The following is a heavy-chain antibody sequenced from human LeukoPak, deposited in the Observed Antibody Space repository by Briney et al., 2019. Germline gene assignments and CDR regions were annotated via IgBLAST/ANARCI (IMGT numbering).Heavy chain of an antibody. D-gene: IGHD3-3*01. CDR1: GFTFSSYW. CDR2: IKQDGSEK. J-gene: IGHJ4*02. CDR3: ARLYDFWSGYYGHYFDY. Sequence: GGSLRLSCAASGFTFSSYWMSWVRQAPGKGLEWVANIKQDGSEKYYEDSVKGRFTISRDNAKNSLYLQMNSLRAEDTAVYYCARLYDFWSGYYGHYFDYWGQGTLVTVSS. V-gene: IGHV3-7*01.